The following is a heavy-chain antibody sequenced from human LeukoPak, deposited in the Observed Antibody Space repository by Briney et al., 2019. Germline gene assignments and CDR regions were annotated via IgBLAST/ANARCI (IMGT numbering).Heavy chain of an antibody. J-gene: IGHJ5*02. D-gene: IGHD6-13*01. CDR1: GFTFSSYE. CDR3: ARAAYSSSSNWFDP. V-gene: IGHV3-48*03. CDR2: ISSSGSTI. Sequence: GGSLRLSCAASGFTFSSYEMNWVRQAPGKGLEWVSYISSSGSTIYYADSVKGRFTISRDNAKNSLYLQMNSLRAEDTAVYYCARAAYSSSSNWFDPWGQGTLVTVSS.